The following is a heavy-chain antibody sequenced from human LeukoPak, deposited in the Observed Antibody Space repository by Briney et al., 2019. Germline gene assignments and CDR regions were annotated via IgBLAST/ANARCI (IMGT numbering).Heavy chain of an antibody. D-gene: IGHD3-10*01. CDR1: GFTLSSYS. Sequence: GGSLRLSCAASGFTLSSYSMNWGRQAPGQGLEWVSSISSSSSYIYYADSVKGRFTISRDNAKNSLYLQMNSLRAEDTAVYYCARDEFLVRGVLKLFDYWGQGTLVTVSS. J-gene: IGHJ4*02. CDR3: ARDEFLVRGVLKLFDY. CDR2: ISSSSSYI. V-gene: IGHV3-21*01.